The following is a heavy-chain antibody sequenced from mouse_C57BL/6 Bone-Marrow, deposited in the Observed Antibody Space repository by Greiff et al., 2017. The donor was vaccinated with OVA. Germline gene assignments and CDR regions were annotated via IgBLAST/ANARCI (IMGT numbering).Heavy chain of an antibody. CDR3: ARDLSGYFDY. CDR1: GFTFSDFY. CDR2: SRNKANDYTT. Sequence: EVKLVESGGGLVQSGRSLRLSCATSGFTFSDFYMEWVRQAPGKGLEWIAASRNKANDYTTEYSASVKCRFIVSRDTSQSILYLQMNALRAEDTAIYYCARDLSGYFDYWGQGTTLTVSS. D-gene: IGHD3-2*02. J-gene: IGHJ2*01. V-gene: IGHV7-1*01.